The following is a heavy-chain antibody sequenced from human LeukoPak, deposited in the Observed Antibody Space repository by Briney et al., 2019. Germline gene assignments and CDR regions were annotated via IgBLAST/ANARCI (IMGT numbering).Heavy chain of an antibody. Sequence: SETLSLTCTVSGGSISSYYWSWIRQPPGKGLEWIGEIYHSGSTNYNPSLKSRVTISVDKSKNQFSLKLSSVTAADTAVYYCARALHDSSGYYYAGFDYWGQGTLVTVSS. CDR2: IYHSGST. D-gene: IGHD3-22*01. CDR3: ARALHDSSGYYYAGFDY. CDR1: GGSISSYY. V-gene: IGHV4-59*12. J-gene: IGHJ4*02.